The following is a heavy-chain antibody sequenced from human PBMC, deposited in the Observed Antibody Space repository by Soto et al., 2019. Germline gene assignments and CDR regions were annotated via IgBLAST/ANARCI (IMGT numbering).Heavy chain of an antibody. CDR3: ARGRITIFGVVDPNWYFDL. Sequence: EVQLVESGGGLVQPGGSLRLSCAASGFTFSSYSMNWVRQAPGKGLEWVSYISSSSSTIYYADSVKGRFTISRDNAKNSLYLQMNSPRDEDTAVYYCARGRITIFGVVDPNWYFDLWGRGTLVTVSS. V-gene: IGHV3-48*02. J-gene: IGHJ2*01. D-gene: IGHD3-3*01. CDR2: ISSSSSTI. CDR1: GFTFSSYS.